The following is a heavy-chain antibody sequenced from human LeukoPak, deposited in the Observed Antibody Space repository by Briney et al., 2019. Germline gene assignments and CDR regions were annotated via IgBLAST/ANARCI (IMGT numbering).Heavy chain of an antibody. V-gene: IGHV4-61*02. CDR2: IYTSGSI. CDR3: ARMPAAVNYYYYYVDV. D-gene: IGHD2-2*01. Sequence: SEALSLTCTVSGGSISSGTYYWSWIRQPAGKGLEWIGRIYTSGSINYNPSLKSRVTISVDTSKNQFSLKLSSVTSADTAVYYCARMPAAVNYYYYYVDVWGKGTTVTVSS. CDR1: GGSISSGTYY. J-gene: IGHJ6*03.